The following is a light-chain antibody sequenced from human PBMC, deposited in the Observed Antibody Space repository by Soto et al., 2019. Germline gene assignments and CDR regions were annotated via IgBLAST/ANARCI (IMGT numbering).Light chain of an antibody. CDR3: SSYTSSSTRV. CDR2: DVS. CDR1: SSDFGGYNY. V-gene: IGLV2-14*01. J-gene: IGLJ2*01. Sequence: QSVLTQPASVSGSPGHSITISCTGTSSDFGGYNYVSWYQQHPGKAPKLMIYDVSNRPSGVSNRFSGSKSGNTASLTISGLQAEDEAAYYCSSYTSSSTRVFGGGTPLTVL.